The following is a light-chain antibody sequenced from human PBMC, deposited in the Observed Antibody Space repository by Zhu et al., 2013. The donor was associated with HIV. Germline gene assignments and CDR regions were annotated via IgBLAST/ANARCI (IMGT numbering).Light chain of an antibody. Sequence: PGERATLSCGVSQRVTSGYFAWYQQKVGQAPRLLIYGVSTRATGIPDRFSGSGSGTEFTLAISSLQSEDFAVYYCQQYGSPRTFGGGTKVEIK. CDR3: QQYGSPRT. CDR1: QRVTSGY. J-gene: IGKJ4*01. V-gene: IGKV3-20*01. CDR2: GVS.